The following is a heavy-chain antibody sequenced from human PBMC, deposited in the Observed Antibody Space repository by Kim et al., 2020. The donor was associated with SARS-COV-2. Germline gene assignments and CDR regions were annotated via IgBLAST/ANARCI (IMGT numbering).Heavy chain of an antibody. D-gene: IGHD6-19*01. J-gene: IGHJ6*02. CDR3: AKVMEGYSSGWYRGDYGMDV. CDR2: ISGSGGST. CDR1: GFTFSRYA. Sequence: GGSLRLSCAASGFTFSRYAMSWVRQAPGKGVEWVSVISGSGGSTYYADSVKGRFTISRDKSKNTLYVQMNSLRAEDTAIYYCAKVMEGYSSGWYRGDYGMDVWGQGTTVTVSS. V-gene: IGHV3-23*01.